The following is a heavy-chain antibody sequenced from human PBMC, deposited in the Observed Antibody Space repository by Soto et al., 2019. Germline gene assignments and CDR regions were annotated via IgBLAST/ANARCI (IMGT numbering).Heavy chain of an antibody. J-gene: IGHJ3*02. Sequence: PGESLKISCKGSGYNFNRYWIGWVRQMPGKGLEWMEVIYPGDSDTRYSPSLQGQVTISADKTSSAAYLQWSSLQASDTATYYCARSLVNGTYEAFDIWGQGTMVTVSS. CDR3: ARSLVNGTYEAFDI. D-gene: IGHD6-13*01. CDR2: IYPGDSDT. CDR1: GYNFNRYW. V-gene: IGHV5-51*01.